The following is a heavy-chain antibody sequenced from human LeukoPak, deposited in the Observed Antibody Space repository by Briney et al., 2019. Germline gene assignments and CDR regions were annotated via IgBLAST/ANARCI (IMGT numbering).Heavy chain of an antibody. Sequence: SETLSLTCTVSAYSITNDNYWIWIRQSPGTGPEWIGSIYHSGTAYYNPSLKSRVTISADTSKNQFSLKLNSVTATDTAVYYCAYMRVGGSFDYWGQGTLVTVSS. CDR1: AYSITNDNY. V-gene: IGHV4-38-2*02. J-gene: IGHJ4*02. CDR2: IYHSGTA. CDR3: AYMRVGGSFDY. D-gene: IGHD3-16*01.